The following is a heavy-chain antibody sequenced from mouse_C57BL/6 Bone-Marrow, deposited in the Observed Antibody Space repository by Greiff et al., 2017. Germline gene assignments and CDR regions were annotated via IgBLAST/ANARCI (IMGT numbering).Heavy chain of an antibody. V-gene: IGHV2-9-1*01. CDR2: IWTGGGT. D-gene: IGHD1-1*01. CDR1: GFSLTSYA. CDR3: ARNPLDYYGSSYVGYFDV. J-gene: IGHJ1*03. Sequence: VQLKKSGPGLVAPSQSLSITCTVSGFSLTSYAISWVRQPPGKGLEWLGVIWTGGGTNYNSALKSRLSISKDNSKSQVFLKMNSLQTDDTARYYCARNPLDYYGSSYVGYFDVWGTGTTVTVSS.